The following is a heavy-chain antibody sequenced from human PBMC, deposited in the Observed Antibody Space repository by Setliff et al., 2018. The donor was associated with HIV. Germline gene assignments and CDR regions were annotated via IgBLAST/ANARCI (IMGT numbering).Heavy chain of an antibody. Sequence: SETLSLTCTVSGGSISSSSYYRGWIRQPPGRGLEWIGSIYYSGSTYYNPSLKSRVTISVDTSKNQFSLKLSSVTAADTAVYYCASPTSDLYSGSPEWGQGTLVTVSS. CDR3: ASPTSDLYSGSPE. V-gene: IGHV4-39*01. D-gene: IGHD1-26*01. CDR1: GGSISSSSYY. CDR2: IYYSGST. J-gene: IGHJ4*02.